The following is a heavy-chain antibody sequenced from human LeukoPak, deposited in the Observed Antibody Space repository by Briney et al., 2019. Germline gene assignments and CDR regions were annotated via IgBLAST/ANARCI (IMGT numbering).Heavy chain of an antibody. D-gene: IGHD6-13*01. J-gene: IGHJ4*02. Sequence: GGSLRLPCAASGFTFSSYGMHWVRQAPGKGLEWVAVISYDGSNKYYADSVKGRFTISRDNSKNTLYLQMNSLRAEDTAVYYCAKDQGSAAAGTMDYWGQGTLVTVSS. CDR2: ISYDGSNK. CDR3: AKDQGSAAAGTMDY. V-gene: IGHV3-30*18. CDR1: GFTFSSYG.